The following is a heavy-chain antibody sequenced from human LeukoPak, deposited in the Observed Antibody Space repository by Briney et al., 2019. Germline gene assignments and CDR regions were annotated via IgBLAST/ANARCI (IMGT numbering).Heavy chain of an antibody. CDR3: ASGVGTTGTGY. Sequence: GGSLRLSCAVSGFTFDTYTMNWVRQAPGKGLEWLSYISRSSATIYYADSVKGRFTISRDNVKNSLYLQMNSLRGEDTAVYYCASGVGTTGTGYWGQGTRVTVSS. V-gene: IGHV3-48*01. CDR1: GFTFDTYT. D-gene: IGHD1-1*01. CDR2: ISRSSATI. J-gene: IGHJ4*02.